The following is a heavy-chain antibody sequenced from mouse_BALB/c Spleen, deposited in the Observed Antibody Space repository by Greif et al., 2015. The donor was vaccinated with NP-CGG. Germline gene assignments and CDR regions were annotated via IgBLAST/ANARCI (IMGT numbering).Heavy chain of an antibody. Sequence: EVMLVESGGGLVQPGGSMKLSCVASGFTFSNYWMNWIRQSPEKGLEWVAEIRLKSNNYATHYAESVKGRFTISRDDSESSVYLQMTNLRAEDTGIYYCTPYGYYAMDYWGQGTSVTVSS. J-gene: IGHJ4*01. CDR3: TPYGYYAMDY. CDR2: IRLKSNNYAT. D-gene: IGHD1-2*01. V-gene: IGHV6-6*02. CDR1: GFTFSNYW.